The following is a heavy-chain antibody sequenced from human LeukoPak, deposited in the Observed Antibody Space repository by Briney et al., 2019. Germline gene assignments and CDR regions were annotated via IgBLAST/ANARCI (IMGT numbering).Heavy chain of an antibody. J-gene: IGHJ4*02. Sequence: GASVKVSCKASGYTFTSYDINGVRQATGQGLEWMGWMNPNSGNTGYAQKFQGRVTITRNTSLSTAYMELSSLTAEGTAVYNCARGRLRADRSRYDYWGQGTLVTVSS. CDR2: MNPNSGNT. V-gene: IGHV1-8*03. CDR1: GYTFTSYD. D-gene: IGHD3-22*01. CDR3: ARGRLRADRSRYDY.